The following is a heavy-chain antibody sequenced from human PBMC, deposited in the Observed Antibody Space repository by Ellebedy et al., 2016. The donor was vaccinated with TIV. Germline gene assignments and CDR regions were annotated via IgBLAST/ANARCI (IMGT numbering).Heavy chain of an antibody. CDR1: GFTFSDYY. CDR2: INSDGSST. V-gene: IGHV3-74*01. Sequence: GESLKISCAASGFTFSDYYMSWIRQAPGRGLEWVSRINSDGSSTSYADSVKGRFTISRDNAKNTLYLQMNSLRAEDTAVYYCARDDVTIVYNWFDPWGQGTLVTVSS. D-gene: IGHD2-21*01. J-gene: IGHJ5*02. CDR3: ARDDVTIVYNWFDP.